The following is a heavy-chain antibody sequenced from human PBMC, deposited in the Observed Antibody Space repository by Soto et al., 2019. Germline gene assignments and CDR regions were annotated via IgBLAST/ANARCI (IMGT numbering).Heavy chain of an antibody. CDR1: GYSFTSYW. CDR2: IDPSDSYT. CDR3: ATSKHIVVVNAIGDWFDP. D-gene: IGHD2-21*01. V-gene: IGHV5-10-1*01. J-gene: IGHJ5*02. Sequence: GESLKISCKGSGYSFTSYWISWVRQMPGKGLEWMGRIDPSDSYTNYSPSFQGHVTISADKSISTAYLQWSSLKASDTAMYYCATSKHIVVVNAIGDWFDPWGQGTLVTVSS.